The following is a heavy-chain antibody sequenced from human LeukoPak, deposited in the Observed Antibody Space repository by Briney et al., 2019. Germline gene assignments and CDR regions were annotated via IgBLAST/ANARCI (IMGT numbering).Heavy chain of an antibody. V-gene: IGHV3-7*05. CDR3: ARDGWGFFDS. CDR1: GFTFSSSW. J-gene: IGHJ4*02. D-gene: IGHD1-26*01. Sequence: GGSLRLSCAASGFTFSSSWMSWVRQAPGKGLEWVANIKDDGSQKYYVGSVKGRFTISRDNAKNSLLLQMNSLRADDTAVYYCARDGWGFFDSWGQGTLVTVSS. CDR2: IKDDGSQK.